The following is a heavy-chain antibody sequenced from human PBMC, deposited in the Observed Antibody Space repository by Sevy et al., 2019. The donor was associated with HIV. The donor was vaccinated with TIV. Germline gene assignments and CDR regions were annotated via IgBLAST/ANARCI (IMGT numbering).Heavy chain of an antibody. CDR1: GFAFSTHA. J-gene: IGHJ4*02. Sequence: GGSLRLSCAASGFAFSTHAMHWVRQAPGKGLEWVSYISSSGSNIYYADSVKGRFTVSRDNAKNSMYLQMNSLRAEDTALYYCARDLHRGLSGSTSGYWGQGTLVTVSS. CDR2: ISSSGSNI. CDR3: ARDLHRGLSGSTSGY. V-gene: IGHV3-48*04. D-gene: IGHD3-3*01.